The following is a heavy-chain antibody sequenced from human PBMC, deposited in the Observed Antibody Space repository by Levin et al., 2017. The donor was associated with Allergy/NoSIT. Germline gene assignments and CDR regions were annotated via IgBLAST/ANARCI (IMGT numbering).Heavy chain of an antibody. Sequence: GGSLRLSCAASGFTFSDYSMHWVRQAPGKGLEWVSSISPHSNYIYYADSLKGRFTISRDNAKSSVLLQMNSLRAEDTALYYCARSGSPDYWGQGTLVTVSS. CDR1: GFTFSDYS. J-gene: IGHJ4*02. CDR3: ARSGSPDY. D-gene: IGHD3-22*01. CDR2: ISPHSNYI. V-gene: IGHV3-21*01.